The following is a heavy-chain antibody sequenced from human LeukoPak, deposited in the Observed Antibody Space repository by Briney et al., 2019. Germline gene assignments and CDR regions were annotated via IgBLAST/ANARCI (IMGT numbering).Heavy chain of an antibody. Sequence: PSETLSLTCAVYGGSFSGYYRSWIRQPPGKGLEWIGYIYYSGSTNYSPSLKSRVTISVDTSKNQFSLKLSSVTAADTAVYYCARGDGYIYYWGQGTLVTVSS. CDR3: ARGDGYIYY. D-gene: IGHD5-24*01. CDR1: GGSFSGYY. J-gene: IGHJ4*02. CDR2: IYYSGST. V-gene: IGHV4-59*01.